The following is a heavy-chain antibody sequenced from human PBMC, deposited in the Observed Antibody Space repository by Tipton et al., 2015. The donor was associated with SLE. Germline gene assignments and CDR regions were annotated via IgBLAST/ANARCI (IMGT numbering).Heavy chain of an antibody. CDR2: VIPFFDTP. J-gene: IGHJ6*02. D-gene: IGHD1-26*01. Sequence: QSGAEVKKPGSSVKVSCRSSGDNLISYAISWVRQVPGQGLEWMGGVIPFFDTPNYAQKFQGRVTITADESTSTAYMELRSLRSEDTAVYYCARHASGSDRDGMDVWGQGTTVTVSS. V-gene: IGHV1-69*01. CDR1: GDNLISYA. CDR3: ARHASGSDRDGMDV.